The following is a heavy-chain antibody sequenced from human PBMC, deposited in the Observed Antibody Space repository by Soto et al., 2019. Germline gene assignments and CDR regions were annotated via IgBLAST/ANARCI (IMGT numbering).Heavy chain of an antibody. V-gene: IGHV3-7*01. D-gene: IGHD3-9*01. J-gene: IGHJ6*03. CDR1: GFTFSSYW. CDR2: IKQDGSEK. Sequence: PGGSLRLSCAASGFTFSSYWMSWVRQAPGKGLEWVANIKQDGSEKYYVDSVKGRFTISRDNAKNSLYLQMNSLRAEDTAVYYCARDETPLRYFDWLEPYYCFYYMDVWGKETTVTVSS. CDR3: ARDETPLRYFDWLEPYYCFYYMDV.